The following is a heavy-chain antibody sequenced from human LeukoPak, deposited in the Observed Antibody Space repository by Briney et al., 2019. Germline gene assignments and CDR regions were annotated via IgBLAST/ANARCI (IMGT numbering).Heavy chain of an antibody. D-gene: IGHD3-22*01. CDR2: ISSSSSYT. CDR3: ARGGGTYYYDSSGSRGDY. Sequence: GGSLRLSCAASGFTFSNYAMSWIRQAPGKGLEWVSYISSSSSYTNYADSVKGRFTISRDNAKNSLYLQMNSLRAEDTAVYYCARGGGTYYYDSSGSRGDYWGQGTLVTVSS. CDR1: GFTFSNYA. V-gene: IGHV3-11*06. J-gene: IGHJ4*02.